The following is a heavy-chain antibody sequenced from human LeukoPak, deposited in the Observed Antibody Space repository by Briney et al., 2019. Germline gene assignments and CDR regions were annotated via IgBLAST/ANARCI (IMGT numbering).Heavy chain of an antibody. V-gene: IGHV3-11*01. Sequence: GGSLRLSCAASGFTFSDYYMSWIRQAPGKGLEWVSYTSSSGSTIYYADSVKGRFTISRDNAKNSLYLQMNSLRAEDTAVYYCARRNFWSGYYTDYYYYYMDVWGKGTTVTVSS. CDR2: TSSSGSTI. D-gene: IGHD3-3*01. J-gene: IGHJ6*03. CDR1: GFTFSDYY. CDR3: ARRNFWSGYYTDYYYYYMDV.